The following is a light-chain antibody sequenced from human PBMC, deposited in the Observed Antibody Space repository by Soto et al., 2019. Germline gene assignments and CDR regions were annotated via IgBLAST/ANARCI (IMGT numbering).Light chain of an antibody. CDR1: QTISSY. J-gene: IGKJ2*01. CDR2: ATS. Sequence: DIQMTQSPSSLSASVGDRVTITCRASQTISSYLHWYQQKPGKDPRLLIYATSNLNGGGPSRFSGSGSGTDFSLTISSLQPDDFATYYCQQSYSSPYTFGQGTNLDI. CDR3: QQSYSSPYT. V-gene: IGKV1-39*01.